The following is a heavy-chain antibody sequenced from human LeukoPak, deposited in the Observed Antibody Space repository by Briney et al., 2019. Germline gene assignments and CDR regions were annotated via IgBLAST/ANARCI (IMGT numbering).Heavy chain of an antibody. D-gene: IGHD2-21*01. Sequence: SETLSLTCTVSGGSISSVGFYWSWVRQHPEKGLEWIGYIYYTGSAYYSPFLQSRVSIFLDMSKNQFSLHLTSATDADTAVYYCARLRGEGSTWFDPWGQGTLVTVSS. CDR3: ARLRGEGSTWFDP. CDR1: GGSISSVGFY. J-gene: IGHJ5*02. V-gene: IGHV4-31*03. CDR2: IYYTGSA.